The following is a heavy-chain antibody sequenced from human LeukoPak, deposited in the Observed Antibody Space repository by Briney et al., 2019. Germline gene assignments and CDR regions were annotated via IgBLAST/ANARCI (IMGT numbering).Heavy chain of an antibody. J-gene: IGHJ4*02. CDR2: ISDDGNNK. V-gene: IGHV3-30*04. Sequence: PGRSLRLSCAASGFTFRSYALHWVRQAPGKGLEGVAVISDDGNNKYYADSGKGRVTISRDKSSTTLYPQMNSLRAEDTAVYYCARDRSGWSSVIYSWGQGTLVTVSS. CDR3: ARDRSGWSSVIYS. D-gene: IGHD3-3*01. CDR1: GFTFRSYA.